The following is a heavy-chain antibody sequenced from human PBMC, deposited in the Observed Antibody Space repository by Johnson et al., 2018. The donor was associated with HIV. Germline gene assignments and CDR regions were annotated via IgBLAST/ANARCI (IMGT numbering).Heavy chain of an antibody. V-gene: IGHV3-15*01. Sequence: VQLVESGGGLVQPGGSLRLSCTASGFTFSDASMSWVRQAPGKGLEWVGRIKSKTDGGTTDYAAPVKGGFTISRDDSNTTLYLQMNSLKTEDSAVYYCTVRSSRILALTRRDQDIWGQGTMVTVSS. CDR3: TVRSSRILALTRRDQDI. CDR2: IKSKTDGGTT. CDR1: GFTFSDAS. D-gene: IGHD2-2*01. J-gene: IGHJ3*02.